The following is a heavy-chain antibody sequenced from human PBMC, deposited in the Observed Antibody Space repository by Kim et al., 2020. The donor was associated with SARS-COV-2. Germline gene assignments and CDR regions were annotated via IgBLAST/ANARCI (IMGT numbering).Heavy chain of an antibody. J-gene: IGHJ4*02. CDR1: GGSISSSRYY. CDR2: IYYSGST. V-gene: IGHV4-39*01. CDR3: ATIGSNSEHDY. D-gene: IGHD3-10*01. Sequence: SETLSLTCTVSGGSISSSRYYWGWIRQPPGKGLEWIGSIYYSGSTYYNPSLKSRVTISVDTSKNQFSLKLSSVTAADTAVYYCATIGSNSEHDYWGQGTL.